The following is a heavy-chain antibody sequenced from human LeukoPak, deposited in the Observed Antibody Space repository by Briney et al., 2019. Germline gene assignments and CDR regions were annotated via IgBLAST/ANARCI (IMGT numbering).Heavy chain of an antibody. Sequence: SETLSLTCAVYGGSFSSYYWSWIRQPPGKGLEWIGEINHSGSTNYNPSLKSRVTISVDTSKNQFSLKLSSVTAADTAVYYCARRGTEDIVVVPAAIAAFDIWGQGTMVTVSS. D-gene: IGHD2-2*01. J-gene: IGHJ3*02. CDR3: ARRGTEDIVVVPAAIAAFDI. CDR1: GGSFSSYY. CDR2: INHSGST. V-gene: IGHV4-34*01.